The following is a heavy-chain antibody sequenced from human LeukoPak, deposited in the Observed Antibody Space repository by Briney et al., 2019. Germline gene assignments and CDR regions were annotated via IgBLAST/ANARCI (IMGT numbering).Heavy chain of an antibody. D-gene: IGHD6-19*01. Sequence: PSETLSLTCTVSGGSISSYYWSWIRQPPGEGLEWIGFIYYSGSTKYNPSLKSRVTISLDMSKTQFSLKLTSVTAADTAFYYCARLRSGWYFDYWGQGTLVTVSS. J-gene: IGHJ4*02. CDR2: IYYSGST. CDR3: ARLRSGWYFDY. CDR1: GGSISSYY. V-gene: IGHV4-59*08.